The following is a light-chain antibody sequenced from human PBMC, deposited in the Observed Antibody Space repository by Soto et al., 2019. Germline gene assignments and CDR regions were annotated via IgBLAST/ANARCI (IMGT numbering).Light chain of an antibody. CDR1: SSDVGGYNY. V-gene: IGLV2-14*01. CDR3: SSYTSSILYV. J-gene: IGLJ1*01. Sequence: QSALTQPASVSGSPGQSITISCTGTSSDVGGYNYVSWYQQHPGKAPKLMIYDVSNRPSGVSNRFSGSKSGNTASLTISGLQAVDEADYYCSSYTSSILYVFGTGTKVTVL. CDR2: DVS.